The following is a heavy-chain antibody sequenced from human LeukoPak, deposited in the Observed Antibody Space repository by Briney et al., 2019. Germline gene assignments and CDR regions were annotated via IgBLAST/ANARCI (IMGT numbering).Heavy chain of an antibody. J-gene: IGHJ4*02. D-gene: IGHD2-2*01. Sequence: GGSLRLSCAASGFTFSSYAMIWVRQAPGKGLEWVSAISGSGGTTYYADSVKGRFTISRDNSKSTLYLQMNSLRAEDTAVYYCARDSLIVIIPTATPFDYWGQGTLVTVSS. V-gene: IGHV3-23*01. CDR1: GFTFSSYA. CDR2: ISGSGGTT. CDR3: ARDSLIVIIPTATPFDY.